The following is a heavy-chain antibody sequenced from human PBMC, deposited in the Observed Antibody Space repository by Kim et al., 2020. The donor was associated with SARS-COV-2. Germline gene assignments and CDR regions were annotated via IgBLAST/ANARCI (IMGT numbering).Heavy chain of an antibody. D-gene: IGHD3-10*01. CDR1: GFGVSDNY. Sequence: GGSLRLSCAASGFGVSDNYMNWVRQAPGKGLEWVSLIKSDGSTYYPDSVKGRFTISRDNSKNTLYLQMNSLRAEETAVYFCAGDRGGSTWSWVAFDSWGQGTRVTVYS. CDR2: IKSDGST. CDR3: AGDRGGSTWSWVAFDS. J-gene: IGHJ5*01. V-gene: IGHV3-53*01.